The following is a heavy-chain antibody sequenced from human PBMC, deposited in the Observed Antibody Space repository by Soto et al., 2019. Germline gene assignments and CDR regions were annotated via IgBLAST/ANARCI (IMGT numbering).Heavy chain of an antibody. Sequence: QVQLVQSGAEVKKPGASVKVSCKASGYTFTSYGISWVRQAPGQGLEWMGWISAYNGNTNYAQKLQGRVTMTTDTHTSTAYMELRSLRSDDTAVYYCARAPYYDFWSGFARDYYYYGMDVWGQGTTVTVSS. J-gene: IGHJ6*02. CDR1: GYTFTSYG. CDR3: ARAPYYDFWSGFARDYYYYGMDV. V-gene: IGHV1-18*01. D-gene: IGHD3-3*01. CDR2: ISAYNGNT.